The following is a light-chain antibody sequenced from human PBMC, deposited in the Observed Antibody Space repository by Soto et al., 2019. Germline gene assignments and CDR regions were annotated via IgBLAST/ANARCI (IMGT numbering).Light chain of an antibody. CDR2: GAT. J-gene: IGKJ1*01. V-gene: IGKV3-20*01. Sequence: IVLTQSPGTLSLSPVERATLSCMASQSITSNYLARYQQKPGQAPRTLIFGATTRATGIPARFSGSGSGTEFTLTISSLQPDDFATYYCQQYSTYTPRTFGQGTKVDIK. CDR3: QQYSTYTPRT. CDR1: QSITSNY.